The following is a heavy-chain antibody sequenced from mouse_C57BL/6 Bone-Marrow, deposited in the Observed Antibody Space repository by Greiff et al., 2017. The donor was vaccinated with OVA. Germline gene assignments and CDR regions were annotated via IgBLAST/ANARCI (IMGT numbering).Heavy chain of an antibody. CDR3: ARRVGYYDYFDY. CDR1: GYSITSGYY. CDR2: ISYDGSN. Sequence: ESGPGLVKPSQSLSLTCSVTGYSITSGYYWNWIRQFPGNKLEWMGYISYDGSNNYNPSLKNRISITRDTSKNQFFLKLNSVTTEDTATYYCARRVGYYDYFDYWGQGTTLTVSS. V-gene: IGHV3-6*01. J-gene: IGHJ2*01. D-gene: IGHD2-3*01.